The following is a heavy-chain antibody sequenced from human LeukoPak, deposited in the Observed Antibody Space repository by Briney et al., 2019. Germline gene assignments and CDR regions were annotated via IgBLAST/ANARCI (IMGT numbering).Heavy chain of an antibody. V-gene: IGHV1-69*13. D-gene: IGHD2-21*01. J-gene: IGHJ4*02. CDR1: GYTFTGYY. CDR3: ARGPLGDPAHFDY. CDR2: IIPIFGTA. Sequence: SVKVSCKASGYTFTGYYMHWVRQAPGQGLEWMGGIIPIFGTANYAQKFQGRVTITADESTSTAYMELSSLRSEDTAVYYCARGPLGDPAHFDYWGQGTLVTVSS.